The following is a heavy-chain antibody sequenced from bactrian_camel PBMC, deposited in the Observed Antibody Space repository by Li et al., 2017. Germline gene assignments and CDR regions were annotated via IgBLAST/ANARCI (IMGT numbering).Heavy chain of an antibody. Sequence: DVQLVESGGGSVQAGGSLRLSCVASLGTIGRYCMGWFRQIPDKEREGVASINTGGGSSIYAASVKGRFTISQENVKNTVYLEMNSLKPEDTAMYYCAAESSDDIETFYTDDAGFPWTSAEFGYWGQGTQVTVS. J-gene: IGHJ6*01. CDR2: INTGGGSS. CDR1: LGTIGRYC. CDR3: AAESSDDIETFYTDDAGFPWTSAEFGY. D-gene: IGHD2*01. V-gene: IGHV3S40*01.